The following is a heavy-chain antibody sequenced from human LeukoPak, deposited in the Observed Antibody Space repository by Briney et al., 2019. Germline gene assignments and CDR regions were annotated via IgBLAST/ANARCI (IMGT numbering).Heavy chain of an antibody. CDR2: IIPIFGTA. V-gene: IGHV1-69*06. D-gene: IGHD1-26*01. CDR3: ARGVSGSYFDY. Sequence: SVKVSCKASGGTFSSYAISWVRQAPGQGLEWMGGIIPIFGTANYAQKFQGRVTITAGKSTSTAYMELSSLRSGDTAVYYCARGVSGSYFDYWGQGTLVTVSS. CDR1: GGTFSSYA. J-gene: IGHJ4*02.